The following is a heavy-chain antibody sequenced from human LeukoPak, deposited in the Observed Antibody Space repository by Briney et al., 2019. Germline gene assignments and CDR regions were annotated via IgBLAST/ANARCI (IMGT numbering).Heavy chain of an antibody. CDR3: ARIHRYCSGGACYVLDN. CDR2: IYYSGST. V-gene: IGHV4-30-4*02. J-gene: IGHJ4*02. Sequence: SETLSLTRTVSGGSISSGDYYWSWIRQPPGKGLEWIGYIYYSGSTYYNPSLKSRVTISVDTSKNQFSLKLSSVTAADTAVYYCARIHRYCSGGACYVLDNWGQGTLVAVSS. CDR1: GGSISSGDYY. D-gene: IGHD2-15*01.